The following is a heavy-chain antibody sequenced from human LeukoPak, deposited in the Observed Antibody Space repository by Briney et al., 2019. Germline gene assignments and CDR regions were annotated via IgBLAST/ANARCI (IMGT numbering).Heavy chain of an antibody. CDR1: GGTFSSYT. Sequence: VASVKVSCKASGGTFSSYTISWVRQAPGQGLEWMGRIIPILGIANYAQKFQRRVTITADKSTSTAYMELSSLRSEDTAVYYCARERSYSGYYDAFDIWGQGTMVTVSS. J-gene: IGHJ3*02. V-gene: IGHV1-69*04. CDR2: IIPILGIA. D-gene: IGHD3-22*01. CDR3: ARERSYSGYYDAFDI.